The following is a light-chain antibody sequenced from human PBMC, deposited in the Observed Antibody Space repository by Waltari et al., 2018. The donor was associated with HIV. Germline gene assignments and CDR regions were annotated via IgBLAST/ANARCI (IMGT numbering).Light chain of an antibody. CDR3: QAWDSSTARVV. CDR2: QDS. CDR1: KLGDKY. Sequence: SYELTQPPSVSVSPGQTASITCSGDKLGDKYACWYQQKPGQSPVLVIYQDSKRPSGIPERFSGSNPGNTATLTISGTQAMDEADYYCQAWDSSTARVVFGGGTKLTVL. V-gene: IGLV3-1*01. J-gene: IGLJ2*01.